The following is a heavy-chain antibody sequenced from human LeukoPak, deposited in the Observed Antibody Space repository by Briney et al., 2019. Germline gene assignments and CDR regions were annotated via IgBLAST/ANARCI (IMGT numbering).Heavy chain of an antibody. CDR3: AKVDGITIFEVFDY. CDR2: ISGSGSST. J-gene: IGHJ4*02. Sequence: GGSLRLSCAASGFTFSSYAMSWVRQAPGKGLEWLSSISGSGSSTYYADSVKGRFTISRDNSKNMLYLQMISLRADDTAVYFCAKVDGITIFEVFDYWGQGTLVTVSS. V-gene: IGHV3-23*01. D-gene: IGHD3-3*01. CDR1: GFTFSSYA.